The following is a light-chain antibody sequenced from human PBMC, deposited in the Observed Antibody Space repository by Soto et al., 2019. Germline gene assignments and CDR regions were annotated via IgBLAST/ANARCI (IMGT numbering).Light chain of an antibody. CDR3: AAWDDSLTGPV. V-gene: IGLV1-44*01. CDR2: SND. CDR1: SSNIGSNA. J-gene: IGLJ2*01. Sequence: QSVLTQPPSASGTPGQRVVISCSGSSSNIGSNAVNWYQQLPGTAPKLLIYSNDHRPSGVPDRFSGSKSGTSASLAISGLQPEDEAGYYCAAWDDSLTGPVFGGGTKVTVL.